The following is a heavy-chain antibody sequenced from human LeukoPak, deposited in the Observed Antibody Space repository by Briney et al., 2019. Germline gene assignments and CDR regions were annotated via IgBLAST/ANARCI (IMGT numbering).Heavy chain of an antibody. CDR1: GGSFSGYY. J-gene: IGHJ5*02. D-gene: IGHD5-12*01. CDR2: INHSGST. Sequence: SETLSLTCAVYGGSFSGYYWSWIRQPPGKGLEWIGEINHSGSTNYNPSLKSRVTISVDTSKNQFSLKLSSVTAADTAVYYCARGRSGCVKAHWFDPWGQGTLVTVSS. V-gene: IGHV4-34*01. CDR3: ARGRSGCVKAHWFDP.